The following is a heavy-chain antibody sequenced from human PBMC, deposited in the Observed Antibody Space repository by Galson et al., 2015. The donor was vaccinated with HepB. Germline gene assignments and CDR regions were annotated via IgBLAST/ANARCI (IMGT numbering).Heavy chain of an antibody. Sequence: SVKVSCKASGGTFSSYAISWVRQAPGQGLEWMGGIIPIFGTANYAQKFQDRVTITADESTSTAYMELSSLRSEDTAVYYCARAGVTIGQSYYGMDVWGQGTTVTVSS. V-gene: IGHV1-69*13. CDR1: GGTFSSYA. CDR2: IIPIFGTA. J-gene: IGHJ6*02. CDR3: ARAGVTIGQSYYGMDV. D-gene: IGHD4-17*01.